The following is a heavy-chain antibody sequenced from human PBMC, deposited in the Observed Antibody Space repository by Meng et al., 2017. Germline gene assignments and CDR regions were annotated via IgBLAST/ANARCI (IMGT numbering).Heavy chain of an antibody. D-gene: IGHD6-13*01. CDR2: INHSGST. Sequence: SETLSLTCAVYGVSFSGYYWSWIRQPPGKGLEWIGEINHSGSTNYNPSLKSRVTISVDTSKNQFSLKLSSVTDADTAVYYCARYGGSSWSYYYYYYGMDVWGQGTTVTV. V-gene: IGHV4-34*01. CDR1: GVSFSGYY. J-gene: IGHJ6*02. CDR3: ARYGGSSWSYYYYYYGMDV.